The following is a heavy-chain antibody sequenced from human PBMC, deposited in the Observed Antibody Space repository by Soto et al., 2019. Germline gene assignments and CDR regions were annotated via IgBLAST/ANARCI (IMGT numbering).Heavy chain of an antibody. CDR3: ARGPDWGRFDY. V-gene: IGHV1-8*01. J-gene: IGHJ4*02. CDR1: GYTFTSYD. Sequence: QVQLVQSGAEVKKPGASVKVSCKASGYTFTSYDINWVRQATGQGLEWMGWMNSESGKTGYAQKFQGRVTMTRNTSIRTAYMELNSLRSEDTAVYYCARGPDWGRFDYWGQGTLVIVCS. D-gene: IGHD7-27*01. CDR2: MNSESGKT.